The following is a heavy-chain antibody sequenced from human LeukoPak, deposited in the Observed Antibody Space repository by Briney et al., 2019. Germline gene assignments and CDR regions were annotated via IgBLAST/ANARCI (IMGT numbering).Heavy chain of an antibody. CDR1: GGSISGYH. D-gene: IGHD2-2*02. V-gene: IGHV4-59*12. Sequence: PSETLSLTCTVSGGSISGYHWSWIRQPPGKALGWIGYIYYTGKTNYNSSLKSRVTISVDTSKNQFSLKLSSVTAADTAVYYCARVHCSSTSCYTRWFDPWGQGTLVTVSS. CDR2: IYYTGKT. J-gene: IGHJ5*02. CDR3: ARVHCSSTSCYTRWFDP.